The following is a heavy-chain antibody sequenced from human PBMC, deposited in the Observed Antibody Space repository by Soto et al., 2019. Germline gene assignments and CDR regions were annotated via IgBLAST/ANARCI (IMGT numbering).Heavy chain of an antibody. Sequence: QVQLVQSGAEVKKPGASVTVSCKASGYTFTSYAMHWVRQAPGQRPEWMGWINAGNGNTKYSQKFQGRVTITRDTSASTAYMELSSLRSEDTAVYYCARDGANYDSSGYDRFWGQGTLVTVSS. D-gene: IGHD3-22*01. V-gene: IGHV1-3*01. CDR2: INAGNGNT. CDR3: ARDGANYDSSGYDRF. J-gene: IGHJ4*02. CDR1: GYTFTSYA.